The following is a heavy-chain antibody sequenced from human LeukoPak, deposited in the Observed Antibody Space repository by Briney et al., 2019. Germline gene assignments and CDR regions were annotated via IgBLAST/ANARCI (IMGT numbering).Heavy chain of an antibody. CDR1: GLTFSSYE. D-gene: IGHD5-18*01. CDR2: ISSSGSTI. CDR3: ASGYSYGKVDY. V-gene: IGHV3-48*03. Sequence: GGSLTLSCAASGLTFSSYEMNWVRQAPGKGLEWVSYISSSGSTIYYADSVKGRFTISRDNAKNSLYLQMNSLRAEDTAVYYCASGYSYGKVDYWGQGTLVTVSS. J-gene: IGHJ4*02.